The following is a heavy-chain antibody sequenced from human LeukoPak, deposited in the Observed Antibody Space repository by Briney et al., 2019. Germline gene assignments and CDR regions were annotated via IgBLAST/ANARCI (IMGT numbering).Heavy chain of an antibody. CDR1: GGSISSYY. CDR3: ARGPYDFWSGFYWFDP. V-gene: IGHV4-59*01. Sequence: SETLSLTCTVSGGSISSYYWSWIRQPPGKGLEWIGYMYYSGSTNYNPSLKSRVTISVDTSKNQFSLKLSSVTAADTAVYYCARGPYDFWSGFYWFDPWGQGTLVTVSS. CDR2: MYYSGST. D-gene: IGHD3-3*01. J-gene: IGHJ5*02.